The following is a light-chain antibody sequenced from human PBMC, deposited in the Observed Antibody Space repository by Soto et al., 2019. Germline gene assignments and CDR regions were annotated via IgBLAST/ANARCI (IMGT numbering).Light chain of an antibody. CDR1: QSVSSN. J-gene: IGKJ1*01. CDR3: QQYNNWPPWT. V-gene: IGKV3-15*01. CDR2: GAS. Sequence: EIVMTQSPATLYVSPGERATLSCRASQSVSSNLAWYQQKPGQAPRLLIHGASTRATGIPARFTGSGSGTEFTLTISSLQSEDFAVYYCQQYNNWPPWTFGQGTKVEIK.